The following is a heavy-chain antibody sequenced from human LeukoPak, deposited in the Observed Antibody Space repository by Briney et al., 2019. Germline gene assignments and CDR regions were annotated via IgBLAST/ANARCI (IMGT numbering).Heavy chain of an antibody. D-gene: IGHD3-3*01. Sequence: GGSLRLSCEASGLTSSSYCMSWVRHAPGKGLEWVANIKQDGSERSYVDSVKGRFTISRDNAKNSLYLQMNSLRAEDTAVYYCARIPRPALRFVGMDVWGQGTTVTVSS. CDR1: GLTSSSYC. CDR2: IKQDGSER. J-gene: IGHJ6*02. CDR3: ARIPRPALRFVGMDV. V-gene: IGHV3-7*01.